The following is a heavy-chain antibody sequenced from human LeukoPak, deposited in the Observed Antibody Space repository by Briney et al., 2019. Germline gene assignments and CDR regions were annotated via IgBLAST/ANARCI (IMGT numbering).Heavy chain of an antibody. J-gene: IGHJ4*02. V-gene: IGHV3-7*01. CDR3: ARGEMIIGP. D-gene: IGHD3-22*01. CDR2: IKHDGTEK. Sequence: PGGSLRLSCAASGFTFSSYSMGWVRQAPGKGLEWVANIKHDGTEKYYVDSVKGRFAISRDNGKNSLYLHMNSLRAEDTAVYYCARGEMIIGPWGQGTLVTVSS. CDR1: GFTFSSYS.